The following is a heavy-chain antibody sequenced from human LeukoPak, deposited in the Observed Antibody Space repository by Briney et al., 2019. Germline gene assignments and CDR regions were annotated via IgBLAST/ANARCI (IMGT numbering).Heavy chain of an antibody. J-gene: IGHJ4*02. D-gene: IGHD2-15*01. V-gene: IGHV1-69*04. CDR1: GGTFSSYA. CDR2: IIPIFGIA. Sequence: SVKVSCKASGGTFSSYAISWVRQAPGQGLGWMGRIIPIFGIANYAQKFQGRVTITADKSTSTAYMELSSLRSEDTAVYYCAREYCSGGSCYAEFDYWGQGTLVTVSS. CDR3: AREYCSGGSCYAEFDY.